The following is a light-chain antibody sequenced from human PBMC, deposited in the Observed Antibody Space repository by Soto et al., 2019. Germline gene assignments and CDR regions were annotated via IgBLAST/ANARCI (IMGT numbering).Light chain of an antibody. CDR1: SSDLGYYDY. CDR3: SSYTRSSTVV. CDR2: EVS. J-gene: IGLJ2*01. V-gene: IGLV2-14*01. Sequence: QSALTQPASVSGSLGQSITISCTGTSSDLGYYDYVSWYQQHPGKAPKLMIYEVSNRPSGVSSRFSGSKSDNTASLTISGLQAEDEADYYCSSYTRSSTVVFGGGTKLTVL.